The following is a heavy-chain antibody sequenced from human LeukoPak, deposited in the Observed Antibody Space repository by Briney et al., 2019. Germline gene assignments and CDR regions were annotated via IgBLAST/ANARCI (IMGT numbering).Heavy chain of an antibody. D-gene: IGHD4-17*01. V-gene: IGHV4-4*07. Sequence: PSETLSLTCTVSGGSISSYYWSWIRQPAGKGREWIGRIYTSGSTNYNPSLKSRVTMSVDTSKNQFSLKLSSVTAADTAVYYCARDYFDYGDYVGSWAFDIWGQGTMVTVSS. CDR2: IYTSGST. CDR3: ARDYFDYGDYVGSWAFDI. J-gene: IGHJ3*02. CDR1: GGSISSYY.